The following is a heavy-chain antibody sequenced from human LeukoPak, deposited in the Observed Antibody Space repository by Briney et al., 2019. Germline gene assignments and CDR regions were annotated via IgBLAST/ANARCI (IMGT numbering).Heavy chain of an antibody. V-gene: IGHV4-34*01. CDR2: INHSGST. CDR3: ARHISAANGPDIVVVPAAIRDRYYFDY. CDR1: GGSFSGYY. Sequence: SETLSLTCAVYGGSFSGYYWSWIRQPPGKGLEWIGEINHSGSTNYNPSLKSRVTISVDTSKNRFSLKLSSVTAADTAVYYCARHISAANGPDIVVVPAAIRDRYYFDYWGQGTLVTVSS. J-gene: IGHJ4*02. D-gene: IGHD2-2*02.